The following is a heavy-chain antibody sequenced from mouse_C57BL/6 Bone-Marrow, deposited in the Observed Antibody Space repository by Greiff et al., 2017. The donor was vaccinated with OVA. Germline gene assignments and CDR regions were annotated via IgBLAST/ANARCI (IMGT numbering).Heavy chain of an antibody. CDR3: ARWADYDRAYWYFDV. Sequence: EVKLQESGAELVKPGASVKLSCTASGFNIKDYYMHWVKQRTEQGLEWIGRIDPEDGETKYAPKFQGKATITADTSSNTAYLQLSSLTSEDTAVYYCARWADYDRAYWYFDVWGTGTTVTVSS. CDR2: IDPEDGET. J-gene: IGHJ1*03. D-gene: IGHD2-4*01. CDR1: GFNIKDYY. V-gene: IGHV14-2*01.